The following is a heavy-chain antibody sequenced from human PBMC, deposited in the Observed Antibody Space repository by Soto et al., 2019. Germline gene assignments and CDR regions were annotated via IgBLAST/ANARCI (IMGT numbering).Heavy chain of an antibody. J-gene: IGHJ5*02. Sequence: SETLSLTCAVYGGSFSGYYWSWFRQPPGKGVEWMGEINHSGSTNYNPSLKSRVTISVYTSKTQFSLKLSSVTAADTAVYYCARPMSAFGGSGRRNWFDPWGQGTLVTVSS. V-gene: IGHV4-34*01. CDR1: GGSFSGYY. CDR2: INHSGST. CDR3: ARPMSAFGGSGRRNWFDP. D-gene: IGHD3-10*01.